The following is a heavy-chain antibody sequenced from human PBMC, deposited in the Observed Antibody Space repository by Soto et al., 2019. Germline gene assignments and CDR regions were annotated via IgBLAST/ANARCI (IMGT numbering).Heavy chain of an antibody. CDR2: INPNSGGT. CDR1: GYTFTGYY. CDR3: ARDARAGLAAAGIGEGNWFDP. D-gene: IGHD6-13*01. Sequence: QVQLVQSGAEVKKPGASVKVSCKASGYTFTGYYMHWVRQAPGQGLEWMGWINPNSGGTNYAQKFQGRVTMARDTSISTDYMELSRLRSDDTAVYYCARDARAGLAAAGIGEGNWFDPWGQGTLVTVSS. V-gene: IGHV1-2*02. J-gene: IGHJ5*02.